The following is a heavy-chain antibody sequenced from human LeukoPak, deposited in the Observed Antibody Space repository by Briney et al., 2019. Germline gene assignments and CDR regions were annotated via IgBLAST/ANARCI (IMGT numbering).Heavy chain of an antibody. CDR2: ISYDGSNK. J-gene: IGHJ6*03. CDR1: GFTFSTYA. D-gene: IGHD3-16*02. CDR3: ANLYVWGSYRSGYYMDV. V-gene: IGHV3-30*04. Sequence: GGSLRLSCAASGFTFSTYAMHWVRQAPGKGLEWVAVISYDGSNKYYADSVKGRFTISRDNSKNTLYLQMNSLRAEDTAVYYCANLYVWGSYRSGYYMDVWGKGTTVTISS.